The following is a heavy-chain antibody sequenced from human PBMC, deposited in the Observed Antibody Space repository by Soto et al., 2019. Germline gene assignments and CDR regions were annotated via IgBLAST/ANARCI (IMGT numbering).Heavy chain of an antibody. J-gene: IGHJ2*01. D-gene: IGHD4-17*01. CDR1: GYTFTTYG. CDR2: ISAYNGNT. CDR3: ARDADYGGNYWYFDL. V-gene: IGHV1-18*01. Sequence: QVQLVQSGAEVKKPGASVKVSCKASGYTFTTYGISWVRQAPGQGLEWMGWISAYNGNTNYAQKLQGRVTMTTDTSMXTAYMELRSLRSDDTAVYYCARDADYGGNYWYFDLWGRGTLVTVSS.